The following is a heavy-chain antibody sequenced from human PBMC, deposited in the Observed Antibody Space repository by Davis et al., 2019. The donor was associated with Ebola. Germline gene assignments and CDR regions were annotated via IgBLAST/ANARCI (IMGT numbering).Heavy chain of an antibody. J-gene: IGHJ6*02. V-gene: IGHV3-74*01. Sequence: GESLKISCAASGFTFSSYWMHWVRQAPGKGLVWVSRINSDGSSTSYADSVKGRFTISRDNSKNTLHLQMNSLRHDDTAIYYCVRVRRRPYYYYGMDVWGQGTTVTVTS. CDR1: GFTFSSYW. CDR3: VRVRRRPYYYYGMDV. CDR2: INSDGSST.